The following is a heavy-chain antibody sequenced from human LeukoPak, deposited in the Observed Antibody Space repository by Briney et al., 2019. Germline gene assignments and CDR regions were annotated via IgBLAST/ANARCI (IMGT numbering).Heavy chain of an antibody. J-gene: IGHJ4*02. Sequence: ASVKVSCKASGGIFSTYAISWVRQAPGQGLEWMGGIMPMFATTNYAQRFQDRVTITADKATTTAYMELSSLTPEDTAIYYCARGVRFVADYPSSTCYTPDFWGQGTLVTVSS. D-gene: IGHD2-2*02. CDR3: ARGVRFVADYPSSTCYTPDF. CDR2: IMPMFATT. V-gene: IGHV1-69*06. CDR1: GGIFSTYA.